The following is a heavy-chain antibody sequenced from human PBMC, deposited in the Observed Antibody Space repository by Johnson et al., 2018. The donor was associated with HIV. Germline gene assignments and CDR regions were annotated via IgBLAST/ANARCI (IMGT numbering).Heavy chain of an antibody. CDR3: AREALDAFDI. V-gene: IGHV3-9*01. CDR2: ISWNSGTI. Sequence: VQLVESGGGLVQPGRSLRLSCVASGFTFEDYAMHWVRQAPGKGLEWVSGISWNSGTIGYADSVKGRFTISRDNAKNSLYLQMNSLRAEDTAVYYCAREALDAFDIWGQGTMVTVSS. J-gene: IGHJ3*02. CDR1: GFTFEDYA.